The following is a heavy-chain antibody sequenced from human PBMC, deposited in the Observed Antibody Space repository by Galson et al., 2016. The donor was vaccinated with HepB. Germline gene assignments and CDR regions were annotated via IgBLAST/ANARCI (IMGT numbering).Heavy chain of an antibody. V-gene: IGHV3-23*01. CDR2: ISGSGDST. J-gene: IGHJ6*02. CDR3: AKDERCSGGCCYLGV. D-gene: IGHD2-15*01. Sequence: SLRLSCAASGFTFSSYSMSWVRQAPGEGLEWVAGISGSGDSTYYADSVKGRFTISRDESKNTLYLQMNSLRVEDTAIYYCAKDERCSGGCCYLGVWGQGTTVTVSS. CDR1: GFTFSSYS.